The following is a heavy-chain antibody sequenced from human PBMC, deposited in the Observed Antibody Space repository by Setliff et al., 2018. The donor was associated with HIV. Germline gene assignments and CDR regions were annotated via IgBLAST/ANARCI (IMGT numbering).Heavy chain of an antibody. D-gene: IGHD6-19*01. Sequence: SETLSLTCTVSGGSISSGSYFWTWIRQPPGKGLEWIGEVTHSGRTNYNPSLESRVTTSVDTSKKQFSLRLTSVTAADTAVYYCARGVRDNSGWSSYYFDYWGQGTLVTVSS. V-gene: IGHV4-39*01. J-gene: IGHJ4*02. CDR2: VTHSGRT. CDR3: ARGVRDNSGWSSYYFDY. CDR1: GGSISSGSYF.